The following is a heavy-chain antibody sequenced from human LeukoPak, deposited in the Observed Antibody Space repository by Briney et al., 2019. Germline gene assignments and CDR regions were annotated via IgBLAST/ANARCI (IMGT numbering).Heavy chain of an antibody. V-gene: IGHV4-39*07. CDR1: GGSISSSSYY. CDR2: IYYSGST. J-gene: IGHJ4*02. D-gene: IGHD5-18*01. CDR3: ARDRWGYGHGGFDY. Sequence: ASETLSLTCTVSGGSISSSSYYWGWIRQPPGKGLEWIGSIYYSGSTYYNPSLKSRVTISVDTSKNQFSLKLSSVTAADTAVYYCARDRWGYGHGGFDYWGQGTLVTVSS.